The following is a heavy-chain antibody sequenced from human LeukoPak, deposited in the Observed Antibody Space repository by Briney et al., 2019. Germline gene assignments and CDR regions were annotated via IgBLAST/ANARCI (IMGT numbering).Heavy chain of an antibody. Sequence: GGSLRLSCAASGFTFSSYAMSWVRQAPGKGLEWVSAISGSGGSTYYADSVKGRFTISRDNSKNTLYLQMNSLRAEDTAVYYCPKDRTVELLWPTEGPWGQGTLVTVSS. CDR2: ISGSGGST. J-gene: IGHJ5*02. CDR1: GFTFSSYA. CDR3: PKDRTVELLWPTEGP. V-gene: IGHV3-23*01. D-gene: IGHD2-2*01.